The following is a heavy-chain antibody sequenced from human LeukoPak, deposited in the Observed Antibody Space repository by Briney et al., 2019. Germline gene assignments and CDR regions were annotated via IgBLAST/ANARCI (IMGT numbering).Heavy chain of an antibody. CDR2: INSDGSST. Sequence: GGSLRLSCAASGFTFSSYWMHWVRQAPGKGLVWVSRINSDGSSTSYADSVKGRFTISRDNAKNTLYLQMNSLRAEDTAVYHCTKAGSVHYGSGTSFDYWGQGTLVTVSS. V-gene: IGHV3-74*01. D-gene: IGHD3-10*01. CDR3: TKAGSVHYGSGTSFDY. CDR1: GFTFSSYW. J-gene: IGHJ4*02.